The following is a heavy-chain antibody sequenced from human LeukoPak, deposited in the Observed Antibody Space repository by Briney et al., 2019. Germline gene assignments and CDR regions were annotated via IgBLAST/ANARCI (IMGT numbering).Heavy chain of an antibody. Sequence: PSETLSLTCAVYGVSLTGYYWSWNRQPPGKGLEWIGEINHSANTNSNPSLKNRVTISVDAPKNQISLKLTSVTAADTAVYYCARKAVGDTSNYFDFWGQGTLVTVSS. D-gene: IGHD1-26*01. V-gene: IGHV4-34*01. CDR1: GVSLTGYY. CDR3: ARKAVGDTSNYFDF. CDR2: INHSANT. J-gene: IGHJ4*02.